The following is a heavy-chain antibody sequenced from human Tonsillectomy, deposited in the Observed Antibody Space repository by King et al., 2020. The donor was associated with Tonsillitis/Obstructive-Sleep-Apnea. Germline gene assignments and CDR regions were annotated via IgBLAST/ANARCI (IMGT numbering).Heavy chain of an antibody. Sequence: VQLVESGGGLVKPGRSLRLSCTASGFTFGDYAMSWFRQAPGKGLEWVGFIRSKAYGGTTEYAASVKGRFTISRDDSKSIAYQQMNSLKTEDTAVYYCTRDREYSSGWYVLNNYYYYYYMDVWGKGTTVTVSS. CDR3: TRDREYSSGWYVLNNYYYYYYMDV. CDR2: IRSKAYGGTT. CDR1: GFTFGDYA. D-gene: IGHD6-19*01. J-gene: IGHJ6*03. V-gene: IGHV3-49*05.